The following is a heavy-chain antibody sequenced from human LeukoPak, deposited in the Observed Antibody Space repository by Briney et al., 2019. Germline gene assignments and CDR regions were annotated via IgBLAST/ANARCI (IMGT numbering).Heavy chain of an antibody. CDR2: INPNSGGT. D-gene: IGHD6-19*01. V-gene: IGHV1-2*02. CDR3: ARLETVAGPDY. J-gene: IGHJ4*02. Sequence: GASVKVSCKASGYTFTDYYIHWVRQAPGQGLEWMGWINPNSGGTNYAQKFQGRVTMTRDTSISTAYMELSRLRSDDTAVYYCARLETVAGPDYWGQGTLVTVSS. CDR1: GYTFTDYY.